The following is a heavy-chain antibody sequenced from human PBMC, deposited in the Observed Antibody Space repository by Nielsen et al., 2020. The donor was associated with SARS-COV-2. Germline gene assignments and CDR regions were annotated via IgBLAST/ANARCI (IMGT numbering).Heavy chain of an antibody. CDR1: GGSFSGYY. CDR3: ARHNGDYVYYYYGMDV. Sequence: SQTLSLTCAVYGGSFSGYYWSWIRQPPGKGLEWIGEINHSGSTNYNPSLKSRVTISVDTSKNQFSLKLSSVTAADTAVYYCARHNGDYVYYYYGMDVWGQGTTVTVSS. CDR2: INHSGST. D-gene: IGHD4-17*01. V-gene: IGHV4-34*01. J-gene: IGHJ6*02.